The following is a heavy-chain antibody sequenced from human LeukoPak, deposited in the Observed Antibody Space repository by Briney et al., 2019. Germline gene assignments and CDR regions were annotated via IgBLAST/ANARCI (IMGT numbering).Heavy chain of an antibody. V-gene: IGHV3-7*04. CDR2: IKQDGSKK. J-gene: IGHJ4*02. D-gene: IGHD5-24*01. Sequence: GGSLRLSCVASGFTFNAYSINWARQAPGKGLEWVANIKQDGSKKSYVDSVKGRFTISRDNAKNSPYLQMNSLRAEDTAIYYCTRVGYIDEGIDYWGQGTLVTVSS. CDR3: TRVGYIDEGIDY. CDR1: GFTFNAYS.